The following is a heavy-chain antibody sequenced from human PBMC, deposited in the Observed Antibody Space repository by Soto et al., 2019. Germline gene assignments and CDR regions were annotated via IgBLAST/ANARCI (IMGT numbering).Heavy chain of an antibody. Sequence: SETLSLTCAVYGGSFSGYYWSWIRQPPGKGLEWIGEINHSGSSNYNPSLKRRVTISVDTSKNQFSLKLSSVTAADTAVYYCARVITMVRGVIIAAFYDYWGQGTLVTVSS. CDR1: GGSFSGYY. J-gene: IGHJ4*02. V-gene: IGHV4-34*01. D-gene: IGHD3-10*01. CDR3: ARVITMVRGVIIAAFYDY. CDR2: INHSGSS.